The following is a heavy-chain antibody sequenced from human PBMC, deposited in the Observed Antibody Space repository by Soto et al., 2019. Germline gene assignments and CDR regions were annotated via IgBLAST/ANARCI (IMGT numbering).Heavy chain of an antibody. CDR2: ITVSGDNI. V-gene: IGHV3-21*01. CDR1: RFSFNSFN. D-gene: IGHD1-1*01. J-gene: IGHJ4*02. CDR3: ARDLGLLQSLFDY. Sequence: PGGSLRLSCLASRFSFNSFNMNWIRRAPGRGLEWVASITVSGDNIYYGDSVQGRFTISRDNSKRSVFLDMNRLRVEDTAVYYCARDLGLLQSLFDYWGQGTRVTVSS.